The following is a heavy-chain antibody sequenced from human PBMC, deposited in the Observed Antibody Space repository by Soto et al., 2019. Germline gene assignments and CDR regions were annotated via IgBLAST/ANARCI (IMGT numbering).Heavy chain of an antibody. D-gene: IGHD1-1*01. CDR1: GYSFTSYW. CDR2: IYPGDSDT. Sequence: PGESLKISCKGCGYSFTSYWIGWVRQMPGKGLEWMGIIYPGDSDTRYSPSFQGQVTISADKSISTAYLQWSSLKASDTAMYYCARIRDWNYYYYGMDVWGQGTTVTVSS. J-gene: IGHJ6*02. V-gene: IGHV5-51*01. CDR3: ARIRDWNYYYYGMDV.